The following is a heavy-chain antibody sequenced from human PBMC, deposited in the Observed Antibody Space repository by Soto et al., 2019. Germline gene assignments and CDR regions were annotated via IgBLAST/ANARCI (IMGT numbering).Heavy chain of an antibody. CDR2: IYYSGST. Sequence: PSETLSLTCTVSGGSVSSGNYYWSWIRQPPGKGLEWIGYIYYSGSTNYNPSLKSRVTISVDTSKNQFSLKLSSVTAADTAVYYCARRAYSSGWDNCFDPCGQRTLVTVSS. D-gene: IGHD6-19*01. CDR1: GGSVSSGNYY. J-gene: IGHJ5*02. CDR3: ARRAYSSGWDNCFDP. V-gene: IGHV4-61*01.